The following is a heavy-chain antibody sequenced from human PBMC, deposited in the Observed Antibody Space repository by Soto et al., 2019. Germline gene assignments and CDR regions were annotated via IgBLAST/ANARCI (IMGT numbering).Heavy chain of an antibody. CDR3: ARDPYPYCGGDCSAMDV. CDR2: INHSGST. CDR1: GGSFSGYY. V-gene: IGHV4-34*01. J-gene: IGHJ6*02. Sequence: QVQLQQWGAGLLKPSETLSLTCAVYGGSFSGYYWSWIRQPPGKGLEWIGEINHSGSTNYNPSLKSRVTISVDTSKNQFSLKLSSVTAADTAVYYCARDPYPYCGGDCSAMDVWGQGTTVTVSS. D-gene: IGHD2-21*02.